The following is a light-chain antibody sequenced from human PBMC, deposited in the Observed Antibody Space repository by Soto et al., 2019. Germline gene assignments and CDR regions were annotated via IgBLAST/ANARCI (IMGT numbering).Light chain of an antibody. CDR1: SSDVGFYNY. J-gene: IGLJ1*01. Sequence: QSVLTQPASVSGSPGQTITISCTGSSSDVGFYNYVSWYQQHPGKAPKLMIYHVSNRPSGVSNRFSGSKSGNTASLTISGLEAEDEADYYCSSYTSGNTLYVFGTGTKLTVL. V-gene: IGLV2-14*03. CDR2: HVS. CDR3: SSYTSGNTLYV.